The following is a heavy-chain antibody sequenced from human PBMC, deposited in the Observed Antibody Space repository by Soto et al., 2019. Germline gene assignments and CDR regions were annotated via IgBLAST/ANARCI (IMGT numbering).Heavy chain of an antibody. J-gene: IGHJ4*02. V-gene: IGHV4-59*08. Sequence: TETLSLTCSVSGGSMNNYYWSWIRQPPGKGLEWIGYIYYSGSTNYNPSLKSRVTISVDTSKNQFSLKLTSVSATDTAVYYCARHRRPGSSSWYGVYSCGQGTLVTVSS. CDR3: ARHRRPGSSSWYGVYS. CDR1: GGSMNNYY. D-gene: IGHD6-13*01. CDR2: IYYSGST.